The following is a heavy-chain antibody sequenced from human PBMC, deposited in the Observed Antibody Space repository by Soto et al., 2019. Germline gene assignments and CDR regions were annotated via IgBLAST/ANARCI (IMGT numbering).Heavy chain of an antibody. J-gene: IGHJ3*02. CDR3: AKDYRYCCGGGGGSCYRGLGYDAFDM. Sequence: PGGSLRLSCAASGFTFSTYAMSWVRQAPGKGLEWVSSISIGGATTIYADSVKGRFTISRDNSKNTLYLQMNSLRGEDTAVYYCAKDYRYCCGGGGGSCYRGLGYDAFDMWGQGTMVTVSS. CDR2: ISIGGATT. D-gene: IGHD2-15*01. CDR1: GFTFSTYA. V-gene: IGHV3-23*01.